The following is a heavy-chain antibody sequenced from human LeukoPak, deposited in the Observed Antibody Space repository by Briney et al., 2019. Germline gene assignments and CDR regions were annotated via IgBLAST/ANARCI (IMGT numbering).Heavy chain of an antibody. D-gene: IGHD3-10*01. CDR2: ISYDGSDK. Sequence: PGRSLRLSCAASGFTFSSYGMHWVRQAPGKGLEWVAVISYDGSDKYYADSVKGRFTISRDTAKNTLYLQMNSLRAEDTAVYYCARGRGPYGWFDPWGQGTLVIVSS. J-gene: IGHJ5*02. CDR1: GFTFSSYG. V-gene: IGHV3-30*03. CDR3: ARGRGPYGWFDP.